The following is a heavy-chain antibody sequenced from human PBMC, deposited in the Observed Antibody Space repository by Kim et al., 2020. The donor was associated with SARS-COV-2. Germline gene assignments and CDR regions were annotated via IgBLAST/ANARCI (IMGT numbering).Heavy chain of an antibody. CDR1: GFTFSNAW. J-gene: IGHJ6*02. CDR2: IKSKTDGGTT. V-gene: IGHV3-15*01. Sequence: GGSLRLSCAASGFTFSNAWMSWVRQAPGKGLEWVGRIKSKTDGGTTDYAAPVKGRFTISRDDSKNTLYLQMNSLKTEDTAVYYCTSVVVPAALVLDYYGMDVWGQGTTVTVSS. CDR3: TSVVVPAALVLDYYGMDV. D-gene: IGHD2-2*01.